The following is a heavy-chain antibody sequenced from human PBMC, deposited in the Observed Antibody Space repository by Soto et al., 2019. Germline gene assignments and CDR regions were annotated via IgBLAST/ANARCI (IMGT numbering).Heavy chain of an antibody. V-gene: IGHV4-30-4*01. CDR1: GGSISSGDYY. CDR3: DRTDGSYNLHY. CDR2: IYYSGST. D-gene: IGHD1-26*01. J-gene: IGHJ4*02. Sequence: PSETLSLTCTVSGGSISSGDYYWSWIRQPPGKGLEWIGYIYYSGSTYYNPSLKSRVTISVDTSKNQFSLKLSSVTAADTAVYYCDRTDGSYNLHYWGQGTLVTVSS.